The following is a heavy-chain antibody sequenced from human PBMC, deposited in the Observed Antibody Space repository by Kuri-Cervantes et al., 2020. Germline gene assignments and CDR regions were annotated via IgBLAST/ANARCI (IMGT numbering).Heavy chain of an antibody. J-gene: IGHJ4*02. Sequence: GGSLRLSCAASGFTFSSYWMSWVRQAPGKGLEWVANIKQDGSEKYYVDSVKGRFTISRDNAKNSLYLQMNSLRAEDTAVYYCARSKPFGESYFDNWGQGTLVTVSS. CDR1: GFTFSSYW. D-gene: IGHD3-10*01. V-gene: IGHV3-7*03. CDR3: ARSKPFGESYFDN. CDR2: IKQDGSEK.